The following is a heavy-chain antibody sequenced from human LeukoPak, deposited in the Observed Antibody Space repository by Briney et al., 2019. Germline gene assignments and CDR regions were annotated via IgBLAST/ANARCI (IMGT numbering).Heavy chain of an antibody. Sequence: GGTLRLSCAASGFTFSSYGMSWVRQAPGKGLEWVSAISGSGGRTYYADSVKGRFTISRDNAKNSLYLQMNSLRAEDTAVYYCARESFGVVIIPTYFDYWGQGTLVTVSS. J-gene: IGHJ4*02. CDR2: ISGSGGRT. V-gene: IGHV3-23*01. CDR1: GFTFSSYG. CDR3: ARESFGVVIIPTYFDY. D-gene: IGHD3-3*01.